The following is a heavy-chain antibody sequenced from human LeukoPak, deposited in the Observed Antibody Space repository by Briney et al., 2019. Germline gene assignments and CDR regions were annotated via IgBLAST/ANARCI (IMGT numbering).Heavy chain of an antibody. D-gene: IGHD7-27*01. Sequence: GGSLRLSCAASGFTVSSNYMSWVRQAPGKGLEWVSAISGSGGSTYYADSVKGRFTISRDNSKNTLYLQMNSLRAEDTAVYYCAKSDFVTGERDYWGQGTLVTVSS. CDR2: ISGSGGST. CDR3: AKSDFVTGERDY. CDR1: GFTVSSNY. V-gene: IGHV3-23*01. J-gene: IGHJ4*02.